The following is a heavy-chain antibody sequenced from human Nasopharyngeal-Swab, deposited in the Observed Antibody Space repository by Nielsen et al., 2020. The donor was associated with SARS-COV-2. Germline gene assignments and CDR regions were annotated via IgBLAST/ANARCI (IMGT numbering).Heavy chain of an antibody. CDR3: ARATSNGWYIYYFDY. V-gene: IGHV3-53*01. D-gene: IGHD6-19*01. CDR1: GFTVSSNY. CDR2: IYSGGST. Sequence: GGSLRLSCAASGFTVSSNYMSWVRQAPGKGLEWVSVIYSGGSTYYADSVKGRFTISRENAKNSLYLQMNSLRAEDTAVYYCARATSNGWYIYYFDYWGLGTLVTVSS. J-gene: IGHJ4*02.